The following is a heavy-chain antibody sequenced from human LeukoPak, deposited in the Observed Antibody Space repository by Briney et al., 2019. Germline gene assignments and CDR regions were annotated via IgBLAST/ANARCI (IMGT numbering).Heavy chain of an antibody. D-gene: IGHD3-3*01. Sequence: GGSLRLSCAASGFTFSSYGMHWVRQAPGKGLEWVAVISYDGSNKYYADSVKGRFTISRDNSKNTLYLQMNSLRTEDTALYYCAREGIFGVVNDYWGQGTLVTVSS. V-gene: IGHV3-30*03. CDR2: ISYDGSNK. J-gene: IGHJ4*02. CDR3: AREGIFGVVNDY. CDR1: GFTFSSYG.